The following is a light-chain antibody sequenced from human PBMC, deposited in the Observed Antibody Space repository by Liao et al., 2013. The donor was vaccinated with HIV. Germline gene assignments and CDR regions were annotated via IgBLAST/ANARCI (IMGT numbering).Light chain of an antibody. J-gene: IGLJ2*01. CDR3: QAWDSGTGI. CDR2: QDT. V-gene: IGLV3-1*01. CDR1: KLGDNF. Sequence: SYELIQPPSVSVSPGHTASITCSGDKLGDNFAFWYQQRPGQSPVLVIYQDTERASGIPERFSGSNSGNTATLTISGTQATDESDYYCQAWDSGTGIFGGGTKLTVL.